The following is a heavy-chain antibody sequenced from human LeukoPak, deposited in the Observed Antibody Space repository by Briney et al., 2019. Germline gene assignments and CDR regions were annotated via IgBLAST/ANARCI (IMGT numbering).Heavy chain of an antibody. CDR1: GGSISSGGYS. V-gene: IGHV4-30-2*01. J-gene: IGHJ5*02. Sequence: SETLSLTCAVSGGSISSGGYSWSWIRQPPGKGLEWIGYIYHSGSTYYNPSLKSRVTISVDRSKNQFSLKLSSVTVADTAVYYCARGEIRKSWFGPWGQGTLVTVSS. CDR2: IYHSGST. D-gene: IGHD1-26*01. CDR3: ARGEIRKSWFGP.